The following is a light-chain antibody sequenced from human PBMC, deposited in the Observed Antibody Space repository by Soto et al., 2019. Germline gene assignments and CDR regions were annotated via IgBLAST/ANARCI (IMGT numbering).Light chain of an antibody. CDR2: EAS. CDR1: QSISSW. V-gene: IGKV1-5*03. J-gene: IGKJ1*01. CDR3: QQYKSNSPWT. Sequence: DIQMTQSPSTLSASVGDRVTITCRASQSISSWLAWYQQKPGKAPKLLIYEASSLEGGVPSRFSGSGSGAEFTLTISSLQPDDSATYFCQQYKSNSPWTFGQETKVEI.